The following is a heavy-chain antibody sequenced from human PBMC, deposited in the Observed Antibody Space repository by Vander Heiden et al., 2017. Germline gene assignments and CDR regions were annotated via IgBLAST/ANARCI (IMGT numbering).Heavy chain of an antibody. D-gene: IGHD4-17*01. V-gene: IGHV3-7*01. CDR3: ARDSSYGDPLFAFDI. CDR2: IKEDGGGK. CDR1: GFTFSSYW. J-gene: IGHJ3*02. Sequence: EVPLVESGGGLVQPGGSLRISCAASGFTFSSYWMSWVRQAPGKGLEWVANIKEDGGGKYYVDSVKGRFTISRDNAKNSLYLQMNSLRAEDTAVYYCARDSSYGDPLFAFDIWGQGTMVTVSS.